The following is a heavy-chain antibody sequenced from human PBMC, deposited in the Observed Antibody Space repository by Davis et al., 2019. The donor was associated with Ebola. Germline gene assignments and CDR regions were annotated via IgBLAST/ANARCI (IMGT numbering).Heavy chain of an antibody. Sequence: ASVKVSCKASGYTFTSYYMHWVRQAPGQGLEWMGIINPSGGSTSYAQKFQGRVTMTRDTSISTAYMELSRLRSDDTAVYYCASSSSGWYSNFQHWGQGTLVTVSS. CDR3: ASSSSGWYSNFQH. CDR2: INPSGGST. D-gene: IGHD6-19*01. CDR1: GYTFTSYY. J-gene: IGHJ1*01. V-gene: IGHV1-46*01.